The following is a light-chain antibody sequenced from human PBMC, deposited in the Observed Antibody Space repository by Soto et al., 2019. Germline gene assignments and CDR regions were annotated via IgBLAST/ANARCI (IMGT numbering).Light chain of an antibody. Sequence: EIVMTQSPATLSVCPGERATLSCRASQSVSSNLAWYQHKPGQAPRLLIYGASTRATGVPARFSGSRSGPEFTLTINSLQSEDFAVYYCQQYNNWPLTFGGGTKVDIK. CDR2: GAS. CDR3: QQYNNWPLT. V-gene: IGKV3-15*01. J-gene: IGKJ4*01. CDR1: QSVSSN.